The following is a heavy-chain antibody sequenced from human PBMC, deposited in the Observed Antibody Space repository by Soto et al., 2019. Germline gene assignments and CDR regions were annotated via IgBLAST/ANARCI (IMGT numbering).Heavy chain of an antibody. CDR3: TKRRNVLRFLEWSSGMEV. V-gene: IGHV3-30*18. CDR1: GFTFSNYG. CDR2: ISDGGSNK. D-gene: IGHD3-3*01. Sequence: GGSLRLSCAASGFTFSNYGMHWVRQAPGKGLEWVAFISDGGSNKYYADSMKGRLTMSRDNSKRTLYLQMSSLRVEDTAVYYCTKRRNVLRFLEWSSGMEVWGQGTTVTVSS. J-gene: IGHJ6*02.